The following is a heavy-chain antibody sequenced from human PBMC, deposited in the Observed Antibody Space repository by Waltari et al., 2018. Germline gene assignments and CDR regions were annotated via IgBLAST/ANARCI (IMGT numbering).Heavy chain of an antibody. D-gene: IGHD2-15*01. CDR1: GYPFTSYA. CDR2: INAGNGNT. Sequence: QVQLVQSGAEVKKPGASVKVSCKASGYPFTSYAMHWVRQAPGQRLEWMGWINAGNGNTKYSQEFQGRVTITRDTSASTAYMELSSLRSEDMAVYYCARENVVTLTRTHYFDYWGQGTLVTVSS. CDR3: ARENVVTLTRTHYFDY. J-gene: IGHJ4*02. V-gene: IGHV1-3*03.